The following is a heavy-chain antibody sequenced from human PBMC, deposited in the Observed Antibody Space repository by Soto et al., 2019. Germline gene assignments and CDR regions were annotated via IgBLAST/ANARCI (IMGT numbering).Heavy chain of an antibody. Sequence: SETLSLTCAVSGGSISSGGYSWSWIRQPPGKGLEWIGYIYYSGSTNYNPSLKSRVTISVDTSKNQFSLKLSSVTAADTAVYYCARLWGHYFDYWGQGTLVTVSS. D-gene: IGHD7-27*01. CDR3: ARLWGHYFDY. CDR1: GGSISSGGYS. V-gene: IGHV4-61*08. J-gene: IGHJ4*02. CDR2: IYYSGST.